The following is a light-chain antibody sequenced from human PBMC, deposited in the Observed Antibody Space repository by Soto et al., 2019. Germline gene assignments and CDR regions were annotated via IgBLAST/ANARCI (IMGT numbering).Light chain of an antibody. CDR1: QSVSSY. CDR2: DAS. Sequence: DIVLTQSPATLSLSPGERAALSCRARQSVSSYLAWYQQKPGQAPRLLIYDASKRAPGIPARFTGSGSGTDFTLTISSLEPEDFAVYFCQQRSNWPSTLGGGTKVEI. J-gene: IGKJ4*01. CDR3: QQRSNWPST. V-gene: IGKV3-11*01.